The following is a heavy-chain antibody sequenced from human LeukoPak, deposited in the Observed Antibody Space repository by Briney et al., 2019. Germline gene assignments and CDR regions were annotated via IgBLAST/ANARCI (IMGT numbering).Heavy chain of an antibody. Sequence: SQTLSLTCAISGDSVVTNNVAWNWIRQSPSRGLEWLGRTYLRSKWYNEYAVSVKSRITINPDTSRNHFSLQLNSAIPEDTAVYYCTRGNYSGFDIWGQGTMVTVSS. D-gene: IGHD1-7*01. CDR1: GDSVVTNNVA. V-gene: IGHV6-1*01. CDR3: TRGNYSGFDI. J-gene: IGHJ3*02. CDR2: TYLRSKWYN.